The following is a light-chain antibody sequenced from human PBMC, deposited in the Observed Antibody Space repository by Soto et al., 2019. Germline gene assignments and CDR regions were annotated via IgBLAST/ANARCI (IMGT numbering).Light chain of an antibody. CDR3: QHYGRSPPLT. J-gene: IGKJ4*01. CDR2: AAS. CDR1: HSISSSY. V-gene: IGKV3-20*01. Sequence: EIVLTQSPGTLSLSPGERATLSRRATHSISSSYLAWYQQKPGQAPRLLFYAASSRATGIPDRFSGSGSGTDFTLTISRLEPQDFAVYYCQHYGRSPPLTFGGGTKVEIK.